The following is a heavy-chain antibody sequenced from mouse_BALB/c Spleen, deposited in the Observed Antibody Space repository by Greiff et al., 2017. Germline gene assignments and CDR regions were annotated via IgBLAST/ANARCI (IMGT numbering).Heavy chain of an antibody. CDR3: TRGTTATDYAMDY. V-gene: IGHV5-6-4*01. CDR2: ISSGGSYT. Sequence: EVKLMESGGGLVKPGGSLKLSCAASGFTFSSYTMSWVRQTPEKRLEWVATISSGGSYTYYPDSVKGRFTISRDNAKNTLYLQMSSLKSEDTAMYYCTRGTTATDYAMDYWGQGTSVTVSS. D-gene: IGHD1-2*01. J-gene: IGHJ4*01. CDR1: GFTFSSYT.